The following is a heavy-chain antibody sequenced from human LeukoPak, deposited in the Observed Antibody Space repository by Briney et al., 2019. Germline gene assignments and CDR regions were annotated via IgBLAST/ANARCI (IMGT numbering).Heavy chain of an antibody. J-gene: IGHJ4*02. CDR2: ISSGSSYI. D-gene: IGHD2-2*01. CDR1: GFTFSSYS. Sequence: GSLRLSCAASGFTFSSYSMNWVRQAPGKGLEWVSSISSGSSYIYYADSVKGRFTISRDNAKNSLYLQMNSLRAEDTAVYYCARDYCSSSSCDLYYFDYWGQGTLVTVSS. CDR3: ARDYCSSSSCDLYYFDY. V-gene: IGHV3-21*01.